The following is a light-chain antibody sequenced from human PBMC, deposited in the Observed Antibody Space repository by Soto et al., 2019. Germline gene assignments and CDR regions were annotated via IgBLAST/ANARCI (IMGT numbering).Light chain of an antibody. CDR1: SGDIGSYNR. V-gene: IGLV2-14*01. J-gene: IGLJ1*01. CDR3: SSYTNINTRACV. CDR2: EVT. Sequence: QSALTQPASVSGSPGQSITISCTGTSGDIGSYNRVSWYQQHPGKAPKLIIYEVTDRPSGVSNRFSGSKSGNTASLTISGLRAEDEAEYYCSSYTNINTRACVFGTGTKLTFL.